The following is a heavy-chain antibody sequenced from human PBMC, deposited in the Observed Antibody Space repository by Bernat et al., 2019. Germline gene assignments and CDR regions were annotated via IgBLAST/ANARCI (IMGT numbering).Heavy chain of an antibody. J-gene: IGHJ4*02. Sequence: QVQLVQSGAEVKKPGASVKVSCKASGYTFTGYYMHWVRQAPGQGLEWMGWINPNSGGTNYAQKFPGRVTMTRDTSISTAYMELSRLRSDDTAVYYCARELGYCSGGSCSGGRIIKNYFDYWGQGTLVTVSS. D-gene: IGHD2-15*01. CDR2: INPNSGGT. V-gene: IGHV1-2*02. CDR3: ARELGYCSGGSCSGGRIIKNYFDY. CDR1: GYTFTGYY.